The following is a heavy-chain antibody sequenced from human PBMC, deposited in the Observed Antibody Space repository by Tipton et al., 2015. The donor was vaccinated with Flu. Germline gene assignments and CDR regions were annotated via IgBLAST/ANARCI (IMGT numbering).Heavy chain of an antibody. CDR3: AKRGPHEDFWSGFYTVGNYPMDV. CDR2: ISGSGDSA. J-gene: IGHJ6*02. D-gene: IGHD3-3*01. Sequence: SLRLSCAASGFTFNSYAMSWVRQAPGKGLEWVSVISGSGDSAYYAGSVKGRFTISRDNSQNTMWLQMNSLTAEDTAIYYCAKRGPHEDFWSGFYTVGNYPMDVWGQGTTVIVS. CDR1: GFTFNSYA. V-gene: IGHV3-23*01.